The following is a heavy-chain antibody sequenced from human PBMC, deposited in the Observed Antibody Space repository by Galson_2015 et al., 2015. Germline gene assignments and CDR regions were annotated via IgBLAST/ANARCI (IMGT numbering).Heavy chain of an antibody. V-gene: IGHV4-39*07. D-gene: IGHD3-16*01. Sequence: SSYYWGWIRQPPGKGLEWIGSIYYSGSTYYNPSLKSRVTTSVDTSKNQFSLKLSSVTAADTAVYYCARRISGRLGFDYWGQGTLVTVSS. CDR3: ARRISGRLGFDY. J-gene: IGHJ4*02. CDR1: SSYY. CDR2: IYYSGST.